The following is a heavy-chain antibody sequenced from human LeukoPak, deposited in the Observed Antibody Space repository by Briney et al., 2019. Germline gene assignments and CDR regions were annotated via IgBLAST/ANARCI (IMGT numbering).Heavy chain of an antibody. CDR3: ARGGQLVGY. D-gene: IGHD6-6*01. CDR2: IGSSSSYI. CDR1: GFTFSSYA. V-gene: IGHV3-21*01. Sequence: GGSLRLSCAASGFTFSSYAMSWVRQAPGEGLEWVSSIGSSSSYIYYADSVKGRFTISRDNAKNSLYLQMNSLRAEDTAVYYCARGGQLVGYWGQGTLVTVSS. J-gene: IGHJ4*02.